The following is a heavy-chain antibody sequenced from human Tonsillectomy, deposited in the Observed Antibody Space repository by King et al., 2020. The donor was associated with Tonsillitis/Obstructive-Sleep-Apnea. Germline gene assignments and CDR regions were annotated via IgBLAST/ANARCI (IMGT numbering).Heavy chain of an antibody. V-gene: IGHV1-2*02. J-gene: IGHJ4*02. D-gene: IGHD2-21*01. CDR3: ARSYSRRDY. CDR2: INPNSGVT. Sequence: QLVQSGAEVKKPGASVKVSCKASAYTFTAYYMNWVRQAPGQGLEWMGWINPNSGVTKYAQKFQGRFTITRDTSISTAYMELRRLRSDDTAVYYCARSYSRRDYWGQGPLVTVSS. CDR1: AYTFTAYY.